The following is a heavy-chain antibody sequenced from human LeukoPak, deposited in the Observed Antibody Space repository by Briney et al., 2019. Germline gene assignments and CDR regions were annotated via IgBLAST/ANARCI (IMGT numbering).Heavy chain of an antibody. Sequence: ASVKVSCKASGYSFSTYPINWVRQAPGQGLEWMGRINTNTGSPTYAQGLTGRFVFSVDTSVSTAFLQINSLKAEDNALYYCVRGIDTTGYFNYWGQGTLVTVSS. D-gene: IGHD3-22*01. CDR2: INTNTGSP. CDR3: VRGIDTTGYFNY. CDR1: GYSFSTYP. J-gene: IGHJ4*02. V-gene: IGHV7-4-1*02.